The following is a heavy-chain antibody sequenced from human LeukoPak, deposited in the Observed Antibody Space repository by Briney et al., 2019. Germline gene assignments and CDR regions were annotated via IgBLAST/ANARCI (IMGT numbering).Heavy chain of an antibody. CDR2: ISAYNGNT. CDR1: GYTFTSYG. Sequence: ASVKVSCKASGYTFTSYGISWVRQAPGQGLEWMGWISAYNGNTNYAQKLQGRVTMTTDTSTSTAYMELRSLRSDDTAVYYCARLAVVAATLEVLGDYWGQGTLVTVSS. V-gene: IGHV1-18*01. CDR3: ARLAVVAATLEVLGDY. J-gene: IGHJ4*02. D-gene: IGHD2-15*01.